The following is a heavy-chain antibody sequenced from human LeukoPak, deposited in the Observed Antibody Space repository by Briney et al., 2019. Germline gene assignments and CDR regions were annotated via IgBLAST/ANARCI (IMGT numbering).Heavy chain of an antibody. CDR2: INPISGGT. V-gene: IGHV1-2*02. D-gene: IGHD6-13*01. Sequence: GSLNASCTASGYTFTGYSLHWVRQAPGQGLEWMGWINPISGGTNFVQKFQGRVTITRNTSISTAYMELSSLRSEDTAVYYCARGKQQLVRQNYYYYYMDVWGKGTTVTVSS. CDR1: GYTFTGYS. J-gene: IGHJ6*03. CDR3: ARGKQQLVRQNYYYYYMDV.